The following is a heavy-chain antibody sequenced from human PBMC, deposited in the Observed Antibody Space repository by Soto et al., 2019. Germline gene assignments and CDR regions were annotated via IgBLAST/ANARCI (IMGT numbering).Heavy chain of an antibody. J-gene: IGHJ4*02. D-gene: IGHD2-2*01. CDR2: MYTSGST. V-gene: IGHV4-4*07. Sequence: ETLSLTCTVSGGSISSYYWYWIRQPAGKGLEWIGRMYTSGSTKYNPSLKSRVTMSVDTSKNQFSLKLSSVTAADTAVYYCARDDKGVSAAMLYWGQGTLVTVSS. CDR1: GGSISSYY. CDR3: ARDDKGVSAAMLY.